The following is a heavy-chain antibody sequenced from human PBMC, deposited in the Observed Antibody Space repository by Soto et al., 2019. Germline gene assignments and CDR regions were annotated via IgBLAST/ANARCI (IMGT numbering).Heavy chain of an antibody. Sequence: QVQLQESGPGLVKPSETLSLTCTVSGGSISSYYWSWIRQPPGKGLEWIGYIYYSGSTNYNPSLKSRVTLSVDTSKNQFSLKLSSVTAADTAVYYCARVGGYNLCYAFDIWGQGTMVTVSS. CDR1: GGSISSYY. V-gene: IGHV4-59*01. D-gene: IGHD5-12*01. CDR2: IYYSGST. J-gene: IGHJ3*02. CDR3: ARVGGYNLCYAFDI.